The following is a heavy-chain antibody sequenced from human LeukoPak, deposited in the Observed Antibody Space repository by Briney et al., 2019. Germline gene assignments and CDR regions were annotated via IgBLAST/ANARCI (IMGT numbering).Heavy chain of an antibody. D-gene: IGHD4-17*01. CDR1: GFTFSSYI. CDR2: ISSRSNYI. J-gene: IGHJ3*02. CDR3: ARGGLDDDGDYPDAFDI. Sequence: GGSLRLSCAASGFTFSSYIMIWVRQAPGKGLEWVSSISSRSNYIYYADSVKGRFTISRDNAKNSLYLQMNSLRAEDTAVYYCARGGLDDDGDYPDAFDIWGQGTMVTVSS. V-gene: IGHV3-21*06.